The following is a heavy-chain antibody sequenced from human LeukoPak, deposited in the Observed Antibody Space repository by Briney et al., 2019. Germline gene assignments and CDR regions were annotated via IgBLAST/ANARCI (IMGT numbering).Heavy chain of an antibody. CDR2: INPNSGGT. Sequence: ASVKVSCKASGYTFTGYYMHWVRQASGQGLEWMGWINPNSGGTNYAQKFQGRVTMTRDTSISTAYMELSRLRSDDTAVYYCARADIRVRAIYDYWGQGTLVTVSS. CDR1: GYTFTGYY. J-gene: IGHJ4*02. V-gene: IGHV1-2*02. CDR3: ARADIRVRAIYDY. D-gene: IGHD3-10*01.